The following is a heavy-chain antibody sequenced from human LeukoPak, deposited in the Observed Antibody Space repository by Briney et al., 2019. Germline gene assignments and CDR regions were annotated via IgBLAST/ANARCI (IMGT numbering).Heavy chain of an antibody. CDR2: ISSSSSYI. CDR3: ARGPHYGGFDY. V-gene: IGHV3-21*01. Sequence: PGGSLRLSCAASGFTFSSDSMNWGRQAPGKGLEWVSSISSSSSYIYYADSVKGRFTISRDNAKNSLYLQMNSLRAADTAVYYCARGPHYGGFDYWGQGTPVPVSS. J-gene: IGHJ4*02. D-gene: IGHD4-23*01. CDR1: GFTFSSDS.